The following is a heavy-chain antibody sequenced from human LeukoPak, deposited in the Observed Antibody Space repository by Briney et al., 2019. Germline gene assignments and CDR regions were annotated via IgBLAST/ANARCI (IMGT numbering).Heavy chain of an antibody. D-gene: IGHD2-21*01. CDR2: IYTSGST. V-gene: IGHV4-4*09. CDR1: GGSISSYY. CDR3: ARFVRARRDAFDI. J-gene: IGHJ3*02. Sequence: SETLSLTCTVSGGSISSYYWSWIRQPPGKGLEWIGYIYTSGSTNYNPSLKSRVTISVDTSKNQFSLKLSSLTAADTAVYYCARFVRARRDAFDIWGQGTMVTVSS.